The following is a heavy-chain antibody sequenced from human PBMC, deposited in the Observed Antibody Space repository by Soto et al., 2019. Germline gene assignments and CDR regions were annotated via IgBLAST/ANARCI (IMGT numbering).Heavy chain of an antibody. Sequence: QVQLVQSGAEVKKPGASVRVSCKASGYSFSGSYIHWVRQTPRHGLEWMGWINPKTAATNYAKKFQGRVSLTWDTSSTTAYMELTRLRPDDTAVYYCARIKWGLNYYNGMDVWGQGTTVIVSS. CDR3: ARIKWGLNYYNGMDV. D-gene: IGHD1-26*01. V-gene: IGHV1-2*02. CDR2: INPKTAAT. J-gene: IGHJ6*02. CDR1: GYSFSGSY.